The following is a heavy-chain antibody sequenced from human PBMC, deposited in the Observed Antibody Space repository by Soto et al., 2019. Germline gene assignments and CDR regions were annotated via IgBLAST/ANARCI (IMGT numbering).Heavy chain of an antibody. CDR3: ARGSIAVTGPSDY. J-gene: IGHJ4*02. D-gene: IGHD6-19*01. CDR2: ISSSGTTI. CDR1: GFTLSDYY. Sequence: GGSLRLSCAASGFTLSDYYMSWIRQAPGKGLEWVSYISSSGTTICYADSVKGRFTLSRDNAKNSLYLQMNNLRAEDMAVYYCARGSIAVTGPSDYWGQGTLVTVSS. V-gene: IGHV3-11*01.